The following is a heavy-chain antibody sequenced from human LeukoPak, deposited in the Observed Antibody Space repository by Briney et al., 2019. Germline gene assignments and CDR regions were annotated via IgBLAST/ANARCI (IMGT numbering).Heavy chain of an antibody. CDR1: GFTVSSNY. Sequence: GGSLRLSCSASGFTVSSNYMNWVRQAPGKGLEWVSVIYISGSTYYADSVKGRFTISRDNSKNTLYLQMNSLRAEDTAVYYCAREVASTYNWFDPWGQGTLVTVSS. CDR3: AREVASTYNWFDP. D-gene: IGHD5/OR15-5a*01. J-gene: IGHJ5*02. V-gene: IGHV3-53*01. CDR2: IYISGST.